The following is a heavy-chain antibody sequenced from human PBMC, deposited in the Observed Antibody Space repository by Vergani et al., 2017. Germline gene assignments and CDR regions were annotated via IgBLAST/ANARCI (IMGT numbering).Heavy chain of an antibody. D-gene: IGHD2-2*02. CDR2: IYYSGST. CDR1: GGSISSYY. J-gene: IGHJ6*03. Sequence: QVQLQESGPGLVKPSETLSLTFTVSGGSISSYYWSWIRQPPGKGLEWIGYIYYSGSTNYNPSLKSRVTISVDTSKNQFSLKLSSVTAADTAVYYCARVVVPAAIPGVSYYYYMDVWGKGTTVTVSS. V-gene: IGHV4-59*01. CDR3: ARVVVPAAIPGVSYYYYMDV.